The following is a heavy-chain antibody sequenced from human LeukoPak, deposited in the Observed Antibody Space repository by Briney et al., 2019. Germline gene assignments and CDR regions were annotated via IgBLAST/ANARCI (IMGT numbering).Heavy chain of an antibody. Sequence: EASVKVSCKVSGNTLTDLSIHWVRQAPGEGLDWMGGFDPEDAEIIYAEKFQDRVTMTEDPSTDTAYLELSSLRSEDTAVYFCAAEGQWSLVHYFNSWGQGTLVTVSS. CDR2: FDPEDAEI. CDR1: GNTLTDLS. V-gene: IGHV1-24*01. D-gene: IGHD2-15*01. CDR3: AAEGQWSLVHYFNS. J-gene: IGHJ4*02.